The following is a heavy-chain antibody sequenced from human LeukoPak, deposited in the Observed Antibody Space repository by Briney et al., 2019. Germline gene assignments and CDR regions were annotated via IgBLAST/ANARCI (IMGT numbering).Heavy chain of an antibody. CDR3: ARGGSGSYYKSFDY. CDR1: GFTLSSYA. Sequence: GGSLRLSCAASGFTLSSYAMSWVRQAPGKGLEWVANIKQDGSEKYYVDSVKGRFTISRDNDKNSLYLQMNSLRAEDTAVYYCARGGSGSYYKSFDYWGQGTLVTVSS. J-gene: IGHJ4*02. D-gene: IGHD3-10*01. V-gene: IGHV3-7*01. CDR2: IKQDGSEK.